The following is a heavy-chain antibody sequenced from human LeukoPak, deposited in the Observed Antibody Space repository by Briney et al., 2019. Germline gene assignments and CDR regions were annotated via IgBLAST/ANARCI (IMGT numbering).Heavy chain of an antibody. CDR1: GGSISSGGYY. D-gene: IGHD4-17*01. Sequence: KPSQTLSLTCTVSGGSISSGGYYWGWIRQPPGKGLEWIGSGYHIGSTYFNPSLRSRVTILIDIFKNQFSLKMSSVTAADTAIYYCARVGDYGDYVNWFDPWGPGTLVTVSS. J-gene: IGHJ5*02. V-gene: IGHV4-39*07. CDR2: GYHIGST. CDR3: ARVGDYGDYVNWFDP.